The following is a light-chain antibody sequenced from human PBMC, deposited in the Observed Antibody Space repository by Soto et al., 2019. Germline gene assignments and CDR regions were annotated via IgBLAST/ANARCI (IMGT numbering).Light chain of an antibody. V-gene: IGKV3-20*01. J-gene: IGKJ1*01. CDR2: EAS. CDR3: QQYGSSRT. Sequence: EIVLTQSPGTLSLSPGERVTLSCRASQSVSSSSLAWYQQKPGQAPRLLIYEASNRATGIPARFSGSGSGADFTLTISRLEPEDFAVYYCQQYGSSRTFGQGTKVDIK. CDR1: QSVSSSS.